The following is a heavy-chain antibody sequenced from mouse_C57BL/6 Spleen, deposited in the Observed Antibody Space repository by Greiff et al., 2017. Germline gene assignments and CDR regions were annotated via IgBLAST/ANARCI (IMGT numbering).Heavy chain of an antibody. J-gene: IGHJ2*01. Sequence: VQLQQSGPELVKPGASVKISCKASGYTFTDYYMNWVKQSHGKSLEWIGDINPNNGGTSYNQKFKGKATLTVDKSSSTAYMELRSLTSEDSAVXYCARRDIYYDYPFDYWGQGTTLTVSS. V-gene: IGHV1-26*01. CDR2: INPNNGGT. CDR1: GYTFTDYY. CDR3: ARRDIYYDYPFDY. D-gene: IGHD2-4*01.